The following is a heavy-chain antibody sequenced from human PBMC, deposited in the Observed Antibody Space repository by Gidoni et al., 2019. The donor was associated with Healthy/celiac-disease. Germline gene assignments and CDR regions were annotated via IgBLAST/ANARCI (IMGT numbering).Heavy chain of an antibody. CDR2: IKQDGSEK. CDR3: ARIPGSGYYFPYFDY. J-gene: IGHJ4*02. Sequence: EVQLVESGGGLVQPGGSLRLSCAASGFTFSSYWMSWVRQAPGKGLEWVANIKQDGSEKYYVDSVKGRFTISRDNAKNSLYLQMNSLRAEDTAVYYCARIPGSGYYFPYFDYWGQGTLVTVSS. D-gene: IGHD3-22*01. V-gene: IGHV3-7*03. CDR1: GFTFSSYW.